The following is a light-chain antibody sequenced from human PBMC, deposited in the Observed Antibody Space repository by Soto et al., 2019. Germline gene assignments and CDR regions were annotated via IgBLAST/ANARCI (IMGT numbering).Light chain of an antibody. Sequence: QSALTQPPSASGSPGQSVTISCTGTRSDVGDYNYVSWYQQHPGKAPKLMIYEVSKRPSGVPDRFSGSKSGNTASLTVSGLQAEDEADYYCSSYAGSNNWVFGGGTKLTV. CDR3: SSYAGSNNWV. CDR2: EVS. CDR1: RSDVGDYNY. J-gene: IGLJ3*02. V-gene: IGLV2-8*01.